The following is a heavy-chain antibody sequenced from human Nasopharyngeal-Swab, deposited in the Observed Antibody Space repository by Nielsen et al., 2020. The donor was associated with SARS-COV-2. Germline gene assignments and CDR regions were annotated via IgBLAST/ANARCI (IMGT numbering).Heavy chain of an antibody. CDR3: ARVSSSGWDRGYFDY. D-gene: IGHD6-19*01. CDR1: GFTVSNSF. CDR2: ISSSSSYI. V-gene: IGHV3-21*01. Sequence: GGSLRLSCAASGFTVSNSFMNWVRQAPGKGLEWVSSISSSSSYIYYADSVKGRFTISRDNAKNSLYLQMNSLRAEDTAVYYCARVSSSGWDRGYFDYWGQGTLVTVSS. J-gene: IGHJ4*02.